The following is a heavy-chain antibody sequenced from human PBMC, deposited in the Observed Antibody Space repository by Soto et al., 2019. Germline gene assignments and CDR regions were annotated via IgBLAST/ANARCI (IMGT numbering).Heavy chain of an antibody. V-gene: IGHV1-69*06. Sequence: QVQLVQSGAEVKKPGASVKVSCRASGGTFASYTYTWVRQAPGQGLEWMGGINPIFGTTNYAQKFQGRATITADTSTSTAYMELTSLTSEDTAVYYCASVGGSGPPYWGQGTLVIVSS. CDR3: ASVGGSGPPY. D-gene: IGHD5-12*01. CDR1: GGTFASYT. J-gene: IGHJ4*02. CDR2: INPIFGTT.